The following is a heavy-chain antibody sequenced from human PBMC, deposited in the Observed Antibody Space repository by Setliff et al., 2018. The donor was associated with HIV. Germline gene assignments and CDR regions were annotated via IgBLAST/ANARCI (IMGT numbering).Heavy chain of an antibody. Sequence: ASVMVSCKASGYSFTSYYMHWVRQAPGQGLEWMGIINPSGGSTSYAQKFQGRVTMTRDTSTSTAYMELSSLRSEDTAVYYCARDQSAAAGTEYWGQGTLVTVSS. CDR1: GYSFTSYY. CDR3: ARDQSAAAGTEY. D-gene: IGHD6-13*01. CDR2: INPSGGST. V-gene: IGHV1-46*01. J-gene: IGHJ4*02.